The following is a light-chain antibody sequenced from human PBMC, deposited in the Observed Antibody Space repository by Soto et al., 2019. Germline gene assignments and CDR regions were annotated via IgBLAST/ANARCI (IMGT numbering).Light chain of an antibody. CDR3: QQYSDWSPFT. CDR1: QSISSW. J-gene: IGKJ2*01. CDR2: DAS. Sequence: DIQMTQSPSTLSASVGDRVTITCRASQSISSWLAWYQQKPGKAPKLLIYDASSLESGVPSRFSGSGSGTKFTLTISSLQPGDFAVYYCQQYSDWSPFTFGQGTKLEIK. V-gene: IGKV1-5*01.